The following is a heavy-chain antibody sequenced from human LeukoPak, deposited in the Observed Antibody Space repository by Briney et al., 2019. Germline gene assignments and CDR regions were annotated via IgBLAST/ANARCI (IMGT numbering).Heavy chain of an antibody. V-gene: IGHV3-23*01. CDR1: GLTFSSYA. J-gene: IGHJ4*02. Sequence: GGSLRLSCAASGLTFSSYAMSWVRQAPGKGLEWVSAISGSGGSTYYADSVKGRFTISRDNSKNTLYLQMNSLRAEDTAVYYCAKGIRLMALRYFDWLYYFDYWGQGTLVTVSS. CDR3: AKGIRLMALRYFDWLYYFDY. CDR2: ISGSGGST. D-gene: IGHD3-9*01.